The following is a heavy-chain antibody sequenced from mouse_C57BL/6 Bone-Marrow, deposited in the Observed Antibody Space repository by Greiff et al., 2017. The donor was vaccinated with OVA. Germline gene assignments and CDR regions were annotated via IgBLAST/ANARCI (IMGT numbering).Heavy chain of an antibody. D-gene: IGHD2-5*01. CDR1: GYTFTDYY. CDR3: ARCYYSNYLDY. J-gene: IGHJ2*01. CDR2: INPNNGGT. V-gene: IGHV1-26*01. Sequence: EVQLQQSGPELVKPGASVKISCKASGYTFTDYYMNWVKQSHGKSLEWIGDINPNNGGTSYNQKFKGKATLTVDKSSSTAYMELRSLTSEDSAVYYCARCYYSNYLDYRGQGTTLTVSA.